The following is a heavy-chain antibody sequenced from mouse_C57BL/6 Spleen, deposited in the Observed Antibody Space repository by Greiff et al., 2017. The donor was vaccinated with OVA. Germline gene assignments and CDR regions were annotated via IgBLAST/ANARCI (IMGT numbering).Heavy chain of an antibody. CDR2: IYPGSGNT. J-gene: IGHJ1*03. V-gene: IGHV1-66*01. CDR1: GYSFTSYY. Sequence: VQLQQSGPELVKPGASVKISCKASGYSFTSYYIHWVKQRPGQGLEWIGWIYPGSGNTKYNEKFKGKATLTADTSSSTAYMQLSSLTSEDSAVYYCARSGYYFYFDVWGTGTTVTVSS. D-gene: IGHD1-1*01. CDR3: ARSGYYFYFDV.